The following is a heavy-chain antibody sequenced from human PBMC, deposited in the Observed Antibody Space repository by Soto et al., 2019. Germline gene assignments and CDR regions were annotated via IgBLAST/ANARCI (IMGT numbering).Heavy chain of an antibody. J-gene: IGHJ4*02. Sequence: QVQLVESGGGVVQPGRSLRLSCAASEFTFRSYGMHWVRQAPGKGLEWVALIALDGSYEYYGKSVKCRFTISRDNSKKSRYRKMNGRRTEDTAVYYCARDGAVAGDFWGQGTRVTVSS. CDR2: IALDGSYE. D-gene: IGHD6-19*01. CDR1: EFTFRSYG. V-gene: IGHV3-30*03. CDR3: ARDGAVAGDF.